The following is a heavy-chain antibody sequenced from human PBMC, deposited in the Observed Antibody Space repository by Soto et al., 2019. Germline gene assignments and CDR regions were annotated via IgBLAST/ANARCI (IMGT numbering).Heavy chain of an antibody. Sequence: PGGSLRLSCAASGFTFSSYSMNWVRQAPGKGLEWVSYISSSSSTIYYADSVKGRFTISRDNAKNSLYLQMNSLRDEDTAVYYCARDRDSYYYYGMDVWGQGTTVTVSS. CDR3: ARDRDSYYYYGMDV. CDR2: ISSSSSTI. J-gene: IGHJ6*02. CDR1: GFTFSSYS. V-gene: IGHV3-48*02.